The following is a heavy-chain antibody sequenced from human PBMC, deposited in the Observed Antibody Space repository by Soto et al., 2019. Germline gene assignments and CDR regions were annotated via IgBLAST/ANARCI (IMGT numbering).Heavy chain of an antibody. CDR3: ASSLSGYNYWYFDL. Sequence: EVQLVESGGGLVQPGGSLRLSCAASEFTFSDHYMDWVRQAPGKGLELVGRTKNKANSYTTEYAASVKGRFTISRDDSKNSLYLQMNSLKTEDTAVYYCASSLSGYNYWYFDLWGRGTLVTVSS. CDR1: EFTFSDHY. J-gene: IGHJ2*01. D-gene: IGHD3-22*01. V-gene: IGHV3-72*01. CDR2: TKNKANSYTT.